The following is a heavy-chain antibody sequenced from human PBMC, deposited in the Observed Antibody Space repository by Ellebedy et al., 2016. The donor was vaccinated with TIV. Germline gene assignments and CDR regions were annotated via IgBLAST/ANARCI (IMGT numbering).Heavy chain of an antibody. Sequence: MPSETLSLTCTVSGASINSSSYYWNCIRQPPGQGQEWVGTIYHNGYTYYNPSLKSRVTISVDSSKNQFSLKLSSVTASDTAIYYCAGDGVLGSFDWVTTEWGQGTLAAVSS. J-gene: IGHJ4*02. CDR1: GASINSSSYY. CDR2: IYHNGYT. CDR3: AGDGVLGSFDWVTTE. D-gene: IGHD3-9*01. V-gene: IGHV4-39*07.